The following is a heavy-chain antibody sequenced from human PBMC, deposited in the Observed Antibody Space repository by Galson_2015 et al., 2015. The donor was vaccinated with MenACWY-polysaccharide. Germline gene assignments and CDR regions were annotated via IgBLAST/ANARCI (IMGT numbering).Heavy chain of an antibody. CDR2: IQYDGSKI. D-gene: IGHD2-15*01. Sequence: SLRLSCAASGSRFSHSGMHWVRQAPGKGLEWVAVIQYDGSKIVYADSVKGRFTISRDNSKNTLFLEMNSLGAEDTAVYYCAREGVRIVFHAFDTWGQGTMVTVSS. CDR3: AREGVRIVFHAFDT. CDR1: GSRFSHSG. V-gene: IGHV3-33*08. J-gene: IGHJ3*02.